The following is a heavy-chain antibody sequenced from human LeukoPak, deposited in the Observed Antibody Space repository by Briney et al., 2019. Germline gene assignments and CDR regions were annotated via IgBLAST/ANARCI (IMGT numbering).Heavy chain of an antibody. Sequence: GGSLRLSCAASGFTFSSYAMHWVRQAPGKGLEWVANIKLDGSEKNYVDSVKGRFTISRDNTKNSLYLQMNSLRVEDTAVFYCARGGGLDVWGQGATVTVSS. CDR2: IKLDGSEK. D-gene: IGHD3-16*01. CDR3: ARGGGLDV. V-gene: IGHV3-7*03. J-gene: IGHJ6*02. CDR1: GFTFSSYA.